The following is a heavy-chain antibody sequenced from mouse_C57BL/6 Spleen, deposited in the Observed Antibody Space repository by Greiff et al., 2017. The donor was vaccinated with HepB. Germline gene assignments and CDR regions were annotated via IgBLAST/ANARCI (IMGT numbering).Heavy chain of an antibody. V-gene: IGHV1-69*01. CDR3: AREYGFAY. D-gene: IGHD2-10*02. CDR2: IDPSDSYT. CDR1: GYTFTSYW. Sequence: QVQLQQSGAELVMPGASVKLSCKASGYTFTSYWMHWVKQRPGQGLEWIGEIDPSDSYTNYNQKFKGKSTLTVDKSSSTAYMQLSSLTSEDSAVYYCAREYGFAYWGQGTLVTVSS. J-gene: IGHJ3*01.